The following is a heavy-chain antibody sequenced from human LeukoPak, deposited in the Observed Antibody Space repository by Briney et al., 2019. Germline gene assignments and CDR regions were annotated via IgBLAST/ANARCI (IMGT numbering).Heavy chain of an antibody. J-gene: IGHJ4*02. CDR1: GYDFTNYW. D-gene: IGHD1-1*01. Sequence: GESLKISCKASGYDFTNYWIGWVRQMPGKGLEWMGIFYPGDSDTRYSPSFQGQVTISADKSITTAYLQWSSLKASDTAMYYCARPLNWNDGVDYWGQGTLVTVSS. CDR3: ARPLNWNDGVDY. CDR2: FYPGDSDT. V-gene: IGHV5-51*01.